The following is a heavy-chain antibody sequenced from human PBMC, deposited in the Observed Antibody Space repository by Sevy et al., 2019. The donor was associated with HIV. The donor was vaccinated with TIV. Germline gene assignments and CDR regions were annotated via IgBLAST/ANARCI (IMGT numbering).Heavy chain of an antibody. V-gene: IGHV4-38-2*01. CDR3: ARVDSGGWSDY. CDR1: GYSMTSGYF. Sequence: SETLSLTCAVSGYSMTSGYFWGWIRQSPGKGLEWIGSLYHSGTTYYSPSLKSRVTLSVDTSKNQFSLKVRSVTAADTAVYYCARVDSGGWSDYWGQGTLVTVSS. D-gene: IGHD6-13*01. CDR2: LYHSGTT. J-gene: IGHJ4*02.